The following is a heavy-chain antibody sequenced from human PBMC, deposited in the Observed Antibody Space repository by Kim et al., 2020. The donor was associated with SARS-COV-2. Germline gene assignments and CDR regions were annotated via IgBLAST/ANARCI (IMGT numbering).Heavy chain of an antibody. V-gene: IGHV1-3*01. D-gene: IGHD6-13*01. CDR3: ARVEAAAGPAIIYYYGMDV. J-gene: IGHJ6*02. CDR1: GYTFTSYA. Sequence: ASVKVSCKASGYTFTSYAMHWVRQAPGQRLEWMGWINAGNGNTKYSQKFQGRVTITRDTSASTAYMELSSLRSEDTAVYYCARVEAAAGPAIIYYYGMDVWGQGTTVTVSS. CDR2: INAGNGNT.